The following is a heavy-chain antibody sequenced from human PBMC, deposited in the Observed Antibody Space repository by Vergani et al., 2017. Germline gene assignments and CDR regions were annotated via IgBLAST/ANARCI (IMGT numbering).Heavy chain of an antibody. D-gene: IGHD3-3*01. CDR1: GGSISSGSYY. J-gene: IGHJ3*02. CDR3: ARAVEGEWYDAFDI. V-gene: IGHV3-23*01. CDR2: ISVSGGST. Sequence: VQLQESGPGLVKPSQTLSLTCTVSGGSISSGSYYWSWIRQPAGKGLEWVSAISVSGGSTYYADSVKGRFTISRDNSKNTLYLQMNSLRAEDTAVYYCARAVEGEWYDAFDIWGQGTMVTVSS.